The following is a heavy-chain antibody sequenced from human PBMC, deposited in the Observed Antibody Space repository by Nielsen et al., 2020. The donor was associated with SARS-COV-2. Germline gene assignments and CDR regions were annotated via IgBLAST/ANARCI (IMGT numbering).Heavy chain of an antibody. CDR1: GYTLTELS. J-gene: IGHJ6*02. Sequence: ASVKVSCKVSGYTLTELSMHWVRQAPGKGLEWMGGFDPEDGETIYAQKFQGRVTMTEDTSTDTAYMELSRLRSDDTAVYYCARDLGSWYTDYGMDVWGQGTTVTVSS. V-gene: IGHV1-24*01. CDR3: ARDLGSWYTDYGMDV. CDR2: FDPEDGET. D-gene: IGHD2-2*02.